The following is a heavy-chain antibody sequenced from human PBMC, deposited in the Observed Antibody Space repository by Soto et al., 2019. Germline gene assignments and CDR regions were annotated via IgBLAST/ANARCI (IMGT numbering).Heavy chain of an antibody. CDR3: ARVAASGSWVFDY. Sequence: QVQLQESGPGLVKPSETLSLTCTVSGGSVSSGDYYWSWIRQPPGKRLEWIGYVHYSGSTKYNPSLESRVTISVDTSKNQFSLKLNSVTAADTVVYYCARVAASGSWVFDYWGQGTLVTVSS. V-gene: IGHV4-61*08. CDR2: VHYSGST. D-gene: IGHD6-13*01. CDR1: GGSVSSGDYY. J-gene: IGHJ4*02.